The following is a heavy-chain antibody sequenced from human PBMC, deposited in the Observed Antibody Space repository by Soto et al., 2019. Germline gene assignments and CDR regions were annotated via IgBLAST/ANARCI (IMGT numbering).Heavy chain of an antibody. CDR3: TREEYYYYYGMDV. Sequence: GGSLRLSCAASGFTFSNARMNWVRQAPGKGLEWVGRIKSKTDGGTTDYAAPVKGRFTISRDDSKNTLYLQMNSLKTEDTAVYYCTREEYYYYYGMDVWGQGTTVTVSS. J-gene: IGHJ6*02. V-gene: IGHV3-15*07. CDR1: GFTFSNAR. CDR2: IKSKTDGGTT.